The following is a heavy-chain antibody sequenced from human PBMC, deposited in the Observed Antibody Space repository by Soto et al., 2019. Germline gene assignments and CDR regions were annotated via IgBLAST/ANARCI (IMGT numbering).Heavy chain of an antibody. CDR2: ISSSSSYI. Sequence: EVQLVESGGGLVKPGGSLRLSCAASGFTFSSYSMNWVRQAPGKGLEWVSSISSSSSYIYYADSVKGQFTISRDNAKNSLYLQMNSLRAEDTAVYYCARDRFTVDGQRYYYYYGMDVWGQGTTVTVSS. D-gene: IGHD4-17*01. J-gene: IGHJ6*02. CDR3: ARDRFTVDGQRYYYYYGMDV. CDR1: GFTFSSYS. V-gene: IGHV3-21*01.